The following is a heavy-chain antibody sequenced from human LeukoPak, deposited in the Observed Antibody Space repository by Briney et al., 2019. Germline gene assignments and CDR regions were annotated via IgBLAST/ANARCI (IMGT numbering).Heavy chain of an antibody. V-gene: IGHV4-34*09. CDR2: IYYSGST. J-gene: IGHJ5*02. CDR3: ARDQSIAAAGWFDP. D-gene: IGHD6-13*01. Sequence: PSETLSLTGAVYGGSFSGYYWSWIRQPPGKGLGWIGYIYYSGSTYYNPSLKSRVTISVDTSKNQFSLKLSSVTAADTAVYYCARDQSIAAAGWFDPWGQGTLVTVSS. CDR1: GGSFSGYY.